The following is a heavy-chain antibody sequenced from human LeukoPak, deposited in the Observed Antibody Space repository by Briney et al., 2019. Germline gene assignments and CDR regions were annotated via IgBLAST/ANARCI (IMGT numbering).Heavy chain of an antibody. V-gene: IGHV4-59*08. CDR3: ARQRGNSNYDLFDY. D-gene: IGHD4-11*01. Sequence: SETLSLTCTVSGGSISSYYWSWNRQPPGKGLEWIGYIYYSGSTNYNPSLKSRVTISVDTSKNQFSLKLSSVTAADTAVYYCARQRGNSNYDLFDYWGQGTLVTVSS. CDR2: IYYSGST. CDR1: GGSISSYY. J-gene: IGHJ4*02.